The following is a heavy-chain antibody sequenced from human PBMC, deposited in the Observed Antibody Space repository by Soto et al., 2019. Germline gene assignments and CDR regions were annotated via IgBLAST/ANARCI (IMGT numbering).Heavy chain of an antibody. CDR2: ISHSGST. D-gene: IGHD6-19*01. CDR1: GGSFSGYY. CDR3: ARSSGWYKLDS. V-gene: IGHV4-34*01. J-gene: IGHJ4*02. Sequence: SETLSLTCAVYGGSFSGYYWTWIRQPPGKGLESIGEISHSGSTNYNPSLKSRVTISVDTSKNHFSPKLSSVTAADTAVYYCARSSGWYKLDSWGQGTLVTVSS.